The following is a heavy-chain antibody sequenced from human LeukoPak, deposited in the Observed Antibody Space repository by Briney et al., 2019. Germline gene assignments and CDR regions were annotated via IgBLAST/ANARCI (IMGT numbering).Heavy chain of an antibody. CDR3: ARKDCSSTSCYTFFDY. CDR1: GYTFTGYY. V-gene: IGHV1-2*02. D-gene: IGHD2-2*02. J-gene: IGHJ4*02. CDR2: INPNSGGT. Sequence: ASVKVSCKASGYTFTGYYMHWVRQAPGQGLEWMGWINPNSGGTNYAQKFQGRVTITADKSTSTAYMELSSLRSEDTAVYYCARKDCSSTSCYTFFDYWGQGTLVTVSS.